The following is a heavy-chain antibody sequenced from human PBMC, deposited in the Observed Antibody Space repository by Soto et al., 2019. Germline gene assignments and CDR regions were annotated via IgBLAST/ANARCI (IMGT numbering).Heavy chain of an antibody. CDR3: AREPNYFYY. Sequence: QVQLVQSGAEVKKPGASVKVSCKASGYTFSSYGISWLRQAPGQGLEWIGWISAYNGNTKYAQKFQGRVSMTTDTSTSTAYSELRSVRSDDTAVYCCAREPNYFYYWGQGTLVTVSS. CDR2: ISAYNGNT. V-gene: IGHV1-18*01. J-gene: IGHJ4*02. CDR1: GYTFSSYG.